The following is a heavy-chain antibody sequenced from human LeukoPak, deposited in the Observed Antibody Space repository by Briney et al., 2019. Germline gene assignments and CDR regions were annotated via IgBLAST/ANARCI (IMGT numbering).Heavy chain of an antibody. CDR1: GFTFSSYG. Sequence: GGSLRLSCAASGFTFSSYGMHWVRQAPGKGLEWVAFIRYDGSNKYYADSVKGRFTISRDNAKNSLYLQMNSLRAEDTAVYYCARDSGTYYDFWSGYYGNDYWGQGTLVTVSS. D-gene: IGHD3-3*01. CDR2: IRYDGSNK. J-gene: IGHJ4*02. V-gene: IGHV3-30*02. CDR3: ARDSGTYYDFWSGYYGNDY.